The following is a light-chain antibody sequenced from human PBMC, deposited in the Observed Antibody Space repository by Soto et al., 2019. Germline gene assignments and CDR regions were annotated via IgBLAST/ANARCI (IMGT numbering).Light chain of an antibody. CDR3: QQRDSTPYT. CDR1: QSISSY. CDR2: AAS. J-gene: IGKJ2*01. Sequence: DIQMTQSPSSLSASVGDRVTITCRASQSISSYLNWYQQKPGKAPKLLIYAASSLQSWVPSRFRGSGSGTDFTLTISSLEPEDFATYYCQQRDSTPYTFGKGTTLAIK. V-gene: IGKV1-39*01.